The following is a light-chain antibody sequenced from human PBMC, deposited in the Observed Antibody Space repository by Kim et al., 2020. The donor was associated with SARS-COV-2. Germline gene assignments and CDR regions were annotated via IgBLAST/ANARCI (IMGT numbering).Light chain of an antibody. Sequence: LSPGERATLSCRASQSLDTYLAWYRQRPGQAPRLLIYDASNRATGIPARFSGSGSGTDFTLTISSLEPEDFAVYYCQQRSNWPLTFGGGTKVDIK. CDR3: QQRSNWPLT. J-gene: IGKJ4*01. V-gene: IGKV3-11*01. CDR2: DAS. CDR1: QSLDTY.